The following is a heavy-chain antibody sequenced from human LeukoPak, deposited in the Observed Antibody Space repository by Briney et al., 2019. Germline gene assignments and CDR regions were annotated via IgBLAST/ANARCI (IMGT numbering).Heavy chain of an antibody. CDR3: ASEKNYGDKYFDS. J-gene: IGHJ4*02. V-gene: IGHV1-46*02. CDR1: GNTFNIYY. CDR2: INRGNGVT. Sequence: ASVKDSCKASGNTFNIYYFHWVRQAPGQGLEWMGIINRGNGVTAYAQSFQGRVTLTRDTSASTAYMELSSLRSEDTAIYYCASEKNYGDKYFDSWGQGTVVTVSS. D-gene: IGHD4-17*01.